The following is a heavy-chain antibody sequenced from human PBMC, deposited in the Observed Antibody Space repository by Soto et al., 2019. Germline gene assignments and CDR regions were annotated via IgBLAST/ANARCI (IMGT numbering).Heavy chain of an antibody. J-gene: IGHJ6*02. V-gene: IGHV3-30-3*01. Sequence: GGSLSLSCAASGFTFSSYAMHWVRQAPGKGLEWVAVISYDGSNKYYADSVKGRFTISRDNSKNTLYLQMNSLRAEDTAVYYCARDHNAYYYGSGGGMDVWGQGTTVTVSS. CDR3: ARDHNAYYYGSGGGMDV. CDR1: GFTFSSYA. D-gene: IGHD3-10*01. CDR2: ISYDGSNK.